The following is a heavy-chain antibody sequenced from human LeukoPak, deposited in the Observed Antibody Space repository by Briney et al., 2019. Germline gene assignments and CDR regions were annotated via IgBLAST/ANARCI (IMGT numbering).Heavy chain of an antibody. CDR2: INPDSGGT. CDR1: GYTFTGYY. D-gene: IGHD3-22*01. CDR3: ASILDSSGYYSPWEVDY. Sequence: APVKVSCKASGYTFTGYYMHWVRQAPGQGLEWMGRINPDSGGTNYAQKFQGRVTMTRDTSISTAYMELSRLRSDDTAVYYCASILDSSGYYSPWEVDYWGQGTLVTVSS. J-gene: IGHJ4*02. V-gene: IGHV1-2*06.